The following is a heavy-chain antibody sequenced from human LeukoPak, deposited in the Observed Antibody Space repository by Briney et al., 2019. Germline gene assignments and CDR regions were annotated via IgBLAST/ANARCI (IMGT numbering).Heavy chain of an antibody. V-gene: IGHV3-74*01. CDR1: GFTFSNYW. J-gene: IGHJ4*02. CDR2: INTDGSSP. Sequence: GRSLRLSCAASGFTFSNYWMHWVRQAPGKGLVWVSHINTDGSSPTYGDSAKGRFTVSRDNAKNTLFLQMNSLRVEDTAVYYCARGTAVTAGIDYWGQGTLVTVSS. D-gene: IGHD2-2*01. CDR3: ARGTAVTAGIDY.